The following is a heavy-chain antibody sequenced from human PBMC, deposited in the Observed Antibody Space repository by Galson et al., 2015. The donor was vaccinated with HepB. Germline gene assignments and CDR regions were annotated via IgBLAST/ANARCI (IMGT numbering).Heavy chain of an antibody. D-gene: IGHD6-19*01. CDR2: ICPGDSDT. J-gene: IGHJ4*02. CDR1: GYTFPNYW. CDR3: GRASSGGSGWFAMGVY. V-gene: IGHV5-51*01. Sequence: QSGAEVKKPGESLKISCKGSGYTFPNYWIAWVRQMPGKGLEWMGIICPGDSDTRYSPSFQGQVTISADKSISTAYVQWSSLKASDTAVYYCGRASSGGSGWFAMGVYWGQGTLVTVSS.